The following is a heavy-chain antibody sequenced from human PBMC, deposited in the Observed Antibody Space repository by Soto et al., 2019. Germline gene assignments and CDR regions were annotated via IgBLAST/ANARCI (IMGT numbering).Heavy chain of an antibody. CDR3: ARARGGAAAAALFDY. CDR2: INAGNGNT. J-gene: IGHJ4*02. CDR1: GYTFTSYA. D-gene: IGHD6-13*01. Sequence: QVQLVQSGAEVKKPGASVKVSCKASGYTFTSYAMHWVRQAPGQRLEWMGWINAGNGNTKYSQKFQGRVTITRDTSASTAYMELSSLRSEDTAVYYCARARGGAAAAALFDYWGQGTLVTVSS. V-gene: IGHV1-3*01.